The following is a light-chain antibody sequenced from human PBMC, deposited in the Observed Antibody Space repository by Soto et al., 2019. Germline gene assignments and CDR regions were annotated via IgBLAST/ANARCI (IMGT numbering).Light chain of an antibody. J-gene: IGKJ5*01. CDR2: DAS. CDR1: QSVSSY. Sequence: EIVLAQSPVTQSLSPGERATLSCRASQSVSSYLAWYQQKPGQAPRLLIYDASNRATGIPARFSGSGSGADFTLTISSLEPEDFAVYYCQQRSNWPITFGQGTRLEIK. CDR3: QQRSNWPIT. V-gene: IGKV3-11*01.